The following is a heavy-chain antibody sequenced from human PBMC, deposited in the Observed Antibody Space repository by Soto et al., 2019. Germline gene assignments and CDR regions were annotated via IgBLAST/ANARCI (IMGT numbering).Heavy chain of an antibody. CDR2: ISYDGSNK. CDR3: AKEARIARRYSSGWFHFDY. J-gene: IGHJ4*02. CDR1: GFTFSSYG. V-gene: IGHV3-30*18. D-gene: IGHD6-19*01. Sequence: GLLRLSCAASGFTFSSYGMHWVRQAPGKGLEWVAVISYDGSNKYYADSVKGRFTISRDNSKNTLYLQMNSLRAEDTAVYYCAKEARIARRYSSGWFHFDYWGQGTLVTVSS.